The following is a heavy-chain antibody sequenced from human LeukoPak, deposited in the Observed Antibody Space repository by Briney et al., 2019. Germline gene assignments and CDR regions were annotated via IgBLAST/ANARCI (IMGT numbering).Heavy chain of an antibody. CDR2: IIPIFGTA. CDR1: GGTFSSYA. J-gene: IGHJ4*02. Sequence: GASVKVSCKASGGTFSSYAISWVRQAPGQGLEWMGGIIPIFGTANYAQKFQGRVTITADESTSTAYMELSSLRSEDTAVCYCASTYCGGDCYPDYYFDYWGQGTLVTVSS. CDR3: ASTYCGGDCYPDYYFDY. D-gene: IGHD2-21*02. V-gene: IGHV1-69*13.